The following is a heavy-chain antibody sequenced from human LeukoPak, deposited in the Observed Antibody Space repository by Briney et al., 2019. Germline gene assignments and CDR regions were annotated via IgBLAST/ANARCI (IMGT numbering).Heavy chain of an antibody. CDR3: ARGMRVYYYDSGSYKYAFDI. Sequence: ASVKVSCKASGYTFTGYYMHWVRQAPGQGLEWMGWINPNSGGTNYAQKFQGWVTMTRDTSISTAYMELSRLRSDDTAVYYCARGMRVYYYDSGSYKYAFDIWGQGTMVTVSS. CDR2: INPNSGGT. V-gene: IGHV1-2*04. CDR1: GYTFTGYY. D-gene: IGHD3-10*01. J-gene: IGHJ3*02.